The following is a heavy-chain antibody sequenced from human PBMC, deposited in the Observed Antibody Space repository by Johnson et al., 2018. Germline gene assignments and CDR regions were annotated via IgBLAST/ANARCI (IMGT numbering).Heavy chain of an antibody. CDR3: ARGRYGELSPFDY. D-gene: IGHD3-10*01. Sequence: QVQLQESGPGLVKPSETLLLTCTVSGVSIGTYYWSWIRQSPERGLEWIGYVYYTGNTKYNPSLKSPVTIPVDTSRAQFSLRLPSVTAADTAVYYCARGRYGELSPFDYWGQGTLVTVSS. V-gene: IGHV4-59*12. CDR1: GVSIGTYY. J-gene: IGHJ4*02. CDR2: VYYTGNT.